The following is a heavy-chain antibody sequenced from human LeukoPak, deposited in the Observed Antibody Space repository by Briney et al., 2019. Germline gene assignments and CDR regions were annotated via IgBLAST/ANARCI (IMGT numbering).Heavy chain of an antibody. CDR2: VNPSDGGT. V-gene: IGHV1-46*01. J-gene: IGHJ4*02. D-gene: IGHD3-3*01. CDR1: GYTFTTYY. CDR3: ARAGYSDFWMDV. Sequence: ASVTVSCTASGYTFTTYYMHWVRQAPGQGLEWMGIVNPSDGGTYYAQKFQGRATLTRDMSTSTVYMDLTSLRPEDTAVYYCARAGYSDFWMDVWGQGTLVTVSS.